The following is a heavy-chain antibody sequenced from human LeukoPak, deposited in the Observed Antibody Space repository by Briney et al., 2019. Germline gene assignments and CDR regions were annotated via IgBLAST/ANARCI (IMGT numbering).Heavy chain of an antibody. D-gene: IGHD7-27*01. CDR2: ISSSGRNI. CDR1: GFTFSSFE. J-gene: IGHJ3*02. CDR3: ARENWVDAFDI. V-gene: IGHV3-48*03. Sequence: GGSLRLSCEASGFTFSSFEMNWVRQAPGKGLEWVSYISSSGRNIYYADSVKGRFTISRDNAKSSLYLQMNSLRAEDTAVYYCARENWVDAFDIWGQGTMVTVSS.